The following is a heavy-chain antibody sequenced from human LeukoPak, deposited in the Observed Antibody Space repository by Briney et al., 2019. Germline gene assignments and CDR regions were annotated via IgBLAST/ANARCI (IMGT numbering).Heavy chain of an antibody. CDR3: ARPTMVRGVTEYYFDY. CDR2: IYSGGST. CDR1: GFTFSKYW. V-gene: IGHV3-66*01. Sequence: PGGSLRLSCAASGFTFSKYWMHWVRQAPGKGLEWVSVIYSGGSTYYADSVKGRFTISRDNSKNTLYLQMNSLRAEDTAVYYCARPTMVRGVTEYYFDYWGQGTLVTVSS. D-gene: IGHD3-10*01. J-gene: IGHJ4*02.